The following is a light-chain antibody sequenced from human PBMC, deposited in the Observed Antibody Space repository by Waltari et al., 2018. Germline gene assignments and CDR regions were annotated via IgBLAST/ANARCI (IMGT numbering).Light chain of an antibody. V-gene: IGKV3-11*01. CDR3: QQRANWPIT. CDR1: QSIDNY. Sequence: EIVLTQSPATLSLSPGESATLSCRASQSIDNYLAWYQQKPGQAPRPLIYDASYRATGIPVRFSGSGSGTDFTLTISSLEPEDFAVYYCQQRANWPITFGQGTRLEIK. J-gene: IGKJ5*01. CDR2: DAS.